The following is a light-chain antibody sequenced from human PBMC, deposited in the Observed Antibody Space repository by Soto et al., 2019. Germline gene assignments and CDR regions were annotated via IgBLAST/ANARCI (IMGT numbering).Light chain of an antibody. CDR1: SYNIGSNY. V-gene: IGLV1-47*02. CDR2: SNN. CDR3: AAWDDSLSGYV. J-gene: IGLJ1*01. Sequence: SLLRQPASAAGTPGQRVPNYFSGSSYNIGSNYVFWYQQLPGTAPKLLIYSNNQRPSGVPDRFSASKSGTSASLAISGLRSEDEAEYCCAAWDDSLSGYVFATGAKVTVL.